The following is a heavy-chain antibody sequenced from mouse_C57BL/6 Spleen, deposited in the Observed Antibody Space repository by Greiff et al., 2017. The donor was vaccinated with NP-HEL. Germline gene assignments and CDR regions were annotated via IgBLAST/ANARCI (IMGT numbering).Heavy chain of an antibody. J-gene: IGHJ3*01. CDR1: RYTFTSYW. CDR3: ARSRDYDGAWFAY. CDR2: INPSSGYT. D-gene: IGHD2-4*01. Sequence: QVQLKQSGAELAKPGASVKLSCKASRYTFTSYWMHWVKQRPGQGLEWIGYINPSSGYTKYNQKFKDKATLTADKSSSTAYMQLSSLTYEDSAVYYCARSRDYDGAWFAYWGQGTLVTVSA. V-gene: IGHV1-7*01.